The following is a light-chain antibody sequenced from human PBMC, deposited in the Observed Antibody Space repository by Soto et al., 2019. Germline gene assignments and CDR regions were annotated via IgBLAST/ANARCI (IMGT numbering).Light chain of an antibody. CDR2: GAS. CDR3: QQYGSSPWT. Sequence: TVLTRSPGTMSLSPWEKATSFCRASQSVSSSYLAWYQQKPGQAPRLLIYGASSRATGIPDRFSGSGSGTDFTLTISRLEPEDFAVYYCQQYGSSPWTFGQGTKVDI. V-gene: IGKV3-20*01. CDR1: QSVSSSY. J-gene: IGKJ1*01.